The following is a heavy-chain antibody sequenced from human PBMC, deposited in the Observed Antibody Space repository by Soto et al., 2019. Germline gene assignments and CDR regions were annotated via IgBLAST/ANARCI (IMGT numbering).Heavy chain of an antibody. CDR3: ARGGNYPLYHPRGGGWFDP. Sequence: QVQLQQWGAGLLKPSETLSLTCAVYGGSFSGYYWSWIRQPPGKGLEWFGEINHSGCTNYNPSLKRRVTIAVDTSRDQYSLKRSSVTAADTAVYYCARGGNYPLYHPRGGGWFDPWGQGTLVTVSS. D-gene: IGHD4-4*01. J-gene: IGHJ5*02. V-gene: IGHV4-34*01. CDR1: GGSFSGYY. CDR2: INHSGCT.